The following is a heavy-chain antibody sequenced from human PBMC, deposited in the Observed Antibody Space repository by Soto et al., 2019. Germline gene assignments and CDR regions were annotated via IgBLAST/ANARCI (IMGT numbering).Heavy chain of an antibody. J-gene: IGHJ5*02. V-gene: IGHV4-30-4*01. CDR3: ASGGSSNWFDP. CDR2: IYYTGSA. CDR1: SGSISSADYY. D-gene: IGHD1-26*01. Sequence: VQLQESGPGLVKPSQTLSLTCTVSSGSISSADYYWSWIRQPPGKGLERIGYIYYTGSAYYNPSLKSRVTMSVDTSKNQFSLKVTSVTAADTAVYYCASGGSSNWFDPWGQGTLVTVSS.